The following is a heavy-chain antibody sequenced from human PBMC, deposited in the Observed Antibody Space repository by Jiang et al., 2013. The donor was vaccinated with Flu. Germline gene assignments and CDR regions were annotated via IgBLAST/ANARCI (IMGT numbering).Heavy chain of an antibody. Sequence: GAEVKKPGASVKVSCKASGYTFTSYYMHWVRQAPGQGLEWMGIINPSGGSTSYAQKFQGRVTMTRDTSTSTAYMELSSLRSEDTAVYYCARYCSGGSCYYYGMDVWGQGTTVTVSS. V-gene: IGHV1-46*03. CDR2: INPSGGST. D-gene: IGHD2-15*01. CDR3: ARYCSGGSCYYYGMDV. J-gene: IGHJ6*02. CDR1: GYTFTSYY.